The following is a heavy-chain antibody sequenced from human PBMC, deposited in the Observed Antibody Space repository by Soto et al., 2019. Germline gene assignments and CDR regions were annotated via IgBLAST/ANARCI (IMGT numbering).Heavy chain of an antibody. Sequence: EVQLVESGGGLVQPGRSLRLSCAASGFTFDDYAMHWVRQAPGKGLEWVSGISWNSGNIDYADSVKGRFTISRDNAKNSLYLQMNRLRTEDTALYYWAKARGAYWGLDDYWGQGTLVTVSS. CDR2: ISWNSGNI. CDR1: GFTFDDYA. V-gene: IGHV3-9*01. D-gene: IGHD3-16*01. J-gene: IGHJ4*02. CDR3: AKARGAYWGLDDY.